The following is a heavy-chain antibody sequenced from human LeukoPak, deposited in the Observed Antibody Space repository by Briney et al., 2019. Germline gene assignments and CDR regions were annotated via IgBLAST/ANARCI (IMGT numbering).Heavy chain of an antibody. D-gene: IGHD3-9*01. V-gene: IGHV3-33*01. J-gene: IGHJ4*02. CDR1: GFTFSSYG. Sequence: GGSLRLSCAASGFTFSSYGMHWVRPAPGKGLEWVAVIWYDGSNKYYADSVKGRFTISRDNSKNTLYPQMNSLRAEDTAVYYCARDRYYDILTENYFDYWGQGTLVTVSS. CDR2: IWYDGSNK. CDR3: ARDRYYDILTENYFDY.